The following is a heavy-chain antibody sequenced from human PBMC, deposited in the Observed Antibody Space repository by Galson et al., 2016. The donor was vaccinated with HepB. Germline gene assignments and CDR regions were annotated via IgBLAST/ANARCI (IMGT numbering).Heavy chain of an antibody. CDR1: GGSIRSSTYF. CDR2: IYYSGST. CDR3: AIIGYSSGAWVY. V-gene: IGHV4-39*01. Sequence: SETLSLTCTVSGGSIRSSTYFWGWIRQPPGKGLEWIGSIYYSGSTYHNPSLQSRVTMTVDTSRNQFFLRLSSVTAADTAFYYCAIIGYSSGAWVYWGQGTPLTVSS. D-gene: IGHD5-18*01. J-gene: IGHJ4*02.